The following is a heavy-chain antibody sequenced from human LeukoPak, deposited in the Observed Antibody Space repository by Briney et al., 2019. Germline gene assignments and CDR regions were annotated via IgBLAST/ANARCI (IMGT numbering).Heavy chain of an antibody. CDR3: ARELFSSGSCPDG. CDR1: GFTFSYYA. CDR2: IWSDGSNK. Sequence: GGSLRLSFAASGFTFSYYAIHWVRQAPGKGLEWVALIWSDGSNKYYADSVKGRITISRDNSKNTVYLQMNSLRAEDTAVYYCARELFSSGSCPDGWGQGTLVTVSS. D-gene: IGHD3-10*01. V-gene: IGHV3-33*08. J-gene: IGHJ4*02.